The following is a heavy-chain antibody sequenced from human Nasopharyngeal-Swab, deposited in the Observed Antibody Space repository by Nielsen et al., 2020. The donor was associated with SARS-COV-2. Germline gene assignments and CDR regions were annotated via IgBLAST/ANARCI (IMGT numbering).Heavy chain of an antibody. CDR2: IYHSGDT. Sequence: WIRQPPGKGLEWIGSIYHSGDTYYNPSLKSRVTMSVDTSKNRFSLNLNSVTATDTAVYFCARLAGGSAAVLHGDVWGKGTTVTVSS. V-gene: IGHV4-38-2*01. CDR3: ARLAGGSAAVLHGDV. D-gene: IGHD3-10*01. J-gene: IGHJ6*04.